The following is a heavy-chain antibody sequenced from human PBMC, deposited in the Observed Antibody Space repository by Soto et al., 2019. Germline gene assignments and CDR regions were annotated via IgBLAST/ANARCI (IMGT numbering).Heavy chain of an antibody. CDR1: GFSLNTNGEG. CDR2: IYWNDDK. CDR3: ANRLAFSLAGQSISFDY. Sequence: QITLKESGPTLVKPTQTLTLTCTLSGFSLNTNGEGVGWIRQPPGKALEWLGLIYWNDDKGYTPSLKSRLTISKDTSKNQVVLSMTNMDPVDTATYYCANRLAFSLAGQSISFDYWGQGTLITVSS. V-gene: IGHV2-5*01. J-gene: IGHJ4*02. D-gene: IGHD6-19*01.